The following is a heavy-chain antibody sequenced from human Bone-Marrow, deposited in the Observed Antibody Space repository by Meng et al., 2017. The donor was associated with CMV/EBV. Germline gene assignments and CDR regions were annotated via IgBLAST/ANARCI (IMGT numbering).Heavy chain of an antibody. J-gene: IGHJ5*02. V-gene: IGHV4-39*07. CDR2: IYHSGST. Sequence: SETLSLTCTVSGGSISSSSYYWGWIRQPPGKGLEWIGSIYHSGSTYYNPSLKSRVTISVDTSKNQFSLKLSSVTAADTAVYYCARDRTTRGWFDPWGQGTLVTVSS. CDR3: ARDRTTRGWFDP. CDR1: GGSISSSSYY. D-gene: IGHD1-7*01.